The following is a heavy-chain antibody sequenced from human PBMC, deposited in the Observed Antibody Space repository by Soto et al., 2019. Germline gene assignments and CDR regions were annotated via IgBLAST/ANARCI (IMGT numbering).Heavy chain of an antibody. CDR3: ASGLKSMIPLVNCSSTSCSGYDAFDI. J-gene: IGHJ3*02. D-gene: IGHD2-2*01. CDR2: INPNSGGT. V-gene: IGHV1-2*04. Sequence: GASVKVSCKASGYTFTGYYMHWVRQAPGQGLEWMGWINPNSGGTNYAQKFKGWVTMTRDTSISTAYMELSRLRSDDTAVYYCASGLKSMIPLVNCSSTSCSGYDAFDIWGQGTMVTVSS. CDR1: GYTFTGYY.